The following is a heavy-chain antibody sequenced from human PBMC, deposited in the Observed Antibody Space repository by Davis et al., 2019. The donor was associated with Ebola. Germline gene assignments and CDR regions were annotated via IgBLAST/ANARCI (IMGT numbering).Heavy chain of an antibody. D-gene: IGHD6-19*01. CDR2: ISSSGDST. CDR3: AKGGGSSGWYYFDY. J-gene: IGHJ4*02. V-gene: IGHV3-23*01. Sequence: GESLKISCTASGFPFRTYAMSWVRQVPGKGLAWVSAISSSGDSTYYADSVKGRFTISRDNSKNMLYLQMNSLRAEDTAVYYCAKGGGSSGWYYFDYWGQGTLVTVSS. CDR1: GFPFRTYA.